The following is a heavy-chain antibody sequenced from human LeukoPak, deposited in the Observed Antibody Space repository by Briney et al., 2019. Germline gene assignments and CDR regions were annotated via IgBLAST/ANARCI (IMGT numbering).Heavy chain of an antibody. CDR2: ISGGGGST. D-gene: IGHD3-22*01. V-gene: IGHV3-23*01. CDR3: AKDRGRYYDSSGYYWGYFFDS. J-gene: IGHJ4*02. CDR1: GFTFSSYA. Sequence: PGGSLRLSCAASGFTFSSYAMHWVRQAPGKGLEWVSTISGGGGSTYYADSVKGRFTISRDNSKNTLYLQMSSLRAEDTAVYYCAKDRGRYYDSSGYYWGYFFDSWGQGILVTVST.